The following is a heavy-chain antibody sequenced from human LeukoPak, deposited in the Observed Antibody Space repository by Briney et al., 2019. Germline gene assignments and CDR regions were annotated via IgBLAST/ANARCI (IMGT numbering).Heavy chain of an antibody. D-gene: IGHD4-17*01. J-gene: IGHJ4*01. CDR1: GYSISSGYY. CDR3: ERRASGDSREY. CDR2: IYHSGST. Sequence: SETLSLTCAVSGYSISSGYYWGWIRQPPGKGLEWIGSIYHSGSTYYNPSLKSRVAISVDTSKNQFSLKLSSVTAADTAVYYCERRASGDSREYWGHGTLVTVSS. V-gene: IGHV4-38-2*01.